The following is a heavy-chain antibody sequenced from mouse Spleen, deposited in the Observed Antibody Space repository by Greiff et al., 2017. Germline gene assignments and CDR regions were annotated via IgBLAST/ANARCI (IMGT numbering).Heavy chain of an antibody. D-gene: IGHD2-14*01. CDR3: ARYDYRWEGFAY. CDR2: INPSTGGT. CDR1: GYSFTGYY. V-gene: IGHV1-42*01. Sequence: EVQLQQSGPELVKPGASVKISCKASGYSFTGYYMNWVKQSPEKSLEWIGEINPSTGGTTYNQKFKAKATLTVDKSSSTAYMQLKSLTSEDSAVYYCARYDYRWEGFAYWGQGTLVTVSA. J-gene: IGHJ3*01.